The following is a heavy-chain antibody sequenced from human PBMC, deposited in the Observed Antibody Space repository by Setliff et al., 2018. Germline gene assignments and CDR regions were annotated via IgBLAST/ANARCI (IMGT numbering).Heavy chain of an antibody. CDR2: ISGHNGDT. J-gene: IGHJ4*02. D-gene: IGHD2-21*01. CDR1: GYPFTNYG. Sequence: ASVKVSCKTSGYPFTNYGLSWVRQAPGQGLEWMGWISGHNGDTKYAQNFQGRVTMTTDTSTRTAYMEVTSLRSDDTAVYYCATEKFPGDWGDYWGQGTLVTVSS. V-gene: IGHV1-18*01. CDR3: ATEKFPGDWGDY.